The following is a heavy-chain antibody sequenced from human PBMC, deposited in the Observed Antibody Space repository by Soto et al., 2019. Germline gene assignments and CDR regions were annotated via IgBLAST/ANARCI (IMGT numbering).Heavy chain of an antibody. CDR1: GYTFTSYY. CDR3: ARHVVESLSFGERVNHFDY. J-gene: IGHJ4*01. CDR2: INPSGGST. D-gene: IGHD3-10*01. Sequence: ASVKVSCKASGYTFTSYYMHWVRQAPGQGLEWMGIINPSGGSTSYAQKFQGRVTMSVDTSKNQFSLKLSSVTAADTAVYYCARHVVESLSFGERVNHFDYWGHGNLVTAPQ. V-gene: IGHV1-46*01.